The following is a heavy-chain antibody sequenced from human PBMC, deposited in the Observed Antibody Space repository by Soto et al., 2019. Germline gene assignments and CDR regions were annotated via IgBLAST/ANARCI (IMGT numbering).Heavy chain of an antibody. Sequence: SETLSLTCTVSGGSISSYYWSWIRQPPGKGLEWIGYIYYSGSTNYNPSLKSRVTISVDTSKNQFSLKLSSVTAADTAVYYCARVEVNYYGSGSYYMDVWGKGTTVTVSS. CDR3: ARVEVNYYGSGSYYMDV. V-gene: IGHV4-59*01. D-gene: IGHD3-10*01. CDR1: GGSISSYY. J-gene: IGHJ6*03. CDR2: IYYSGST.